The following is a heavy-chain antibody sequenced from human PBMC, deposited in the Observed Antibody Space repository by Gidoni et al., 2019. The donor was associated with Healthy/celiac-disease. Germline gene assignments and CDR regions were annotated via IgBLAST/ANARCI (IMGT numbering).Heavy chain of an antibody. Sequence: EVQLVESGGGLVKPGGSLILSCAASGFTFSSYSMNWVRQAPGKGLEWVSSISSSSSYIYYADSVKGRFTISRDNAKNSLYLQMNSLRAEDTAVYYCARGRDIVVVPAAIRGHMDVWGQGTTVTVSS. CDR1: GFTFSSYS. CDR2: ISSSSSYI. CDR3: ARGRDIVVVPAAIRGHMDV. J-gene: IGHJ6*02. D-gene: IGHD2-2*02. V-gene: IGHV3-21*01.